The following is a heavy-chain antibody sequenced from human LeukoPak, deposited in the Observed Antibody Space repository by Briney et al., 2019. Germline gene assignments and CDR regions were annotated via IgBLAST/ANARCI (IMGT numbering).Heavy chain of an antibody. Sequence: SETLSLTCTVSGGSVSSSGYYWGWIRQPPGKGLEWIGCIYYSGSTYYNPSLKSRVSISVDTSKNQFSLNLTSLTDADTAVYFCATPGIAATGAFDCWGQGTLVTVSS. D-gene: IGHD6-13*01. CDR3: ATPGIAATGAFDC. J-gene: IGHJ4*02. CDR1: GGSVSSSGYY. CDR2: IYYSGST. V-gene: IGHV4-39*01.